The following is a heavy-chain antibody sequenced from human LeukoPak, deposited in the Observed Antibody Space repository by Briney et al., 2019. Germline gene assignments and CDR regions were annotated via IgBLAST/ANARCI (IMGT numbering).Heavy chain of an antibody. V-gene: IGHV1-69*05. CDR2: IIPIFGTA. CDR1: GGTFSSYA. J-gene: IGHJ4*02. D-gene: IGHD1-14*01. Sequence: GASVKVSCKASGGTFSSYAISWVRQAPGQGLEWMGRIIPIFGTANYAQKFQGRVTITTDESTSTAYMGLSSLRSEDTAVYYCARTPDPRNYYFDYWGQGTLVTVSS. CDR3: ARTPDPRNYYFDY.